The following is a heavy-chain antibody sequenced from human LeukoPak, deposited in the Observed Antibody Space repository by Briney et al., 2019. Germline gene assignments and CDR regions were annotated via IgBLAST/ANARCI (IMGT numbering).Heavy chain of an antibody. Sequence: SETLSLTCTVSGGSISSSSYYWGWIRQPPGRGLEWIGSIYYSGSTYYNPSLKSRVTISVDTSKNQFSLKLSSVTAADTAVYYCARTQGDYYFDYWGQGTLVTVSS. CDR2: IYYSGST. D-gene: IGHD1-26*01. V-gene: IGHV4-39*01. CDR1: GGSISSSSYY. CDR3: ARTQGDYYFDY. J-gene: IGHJ4*02.